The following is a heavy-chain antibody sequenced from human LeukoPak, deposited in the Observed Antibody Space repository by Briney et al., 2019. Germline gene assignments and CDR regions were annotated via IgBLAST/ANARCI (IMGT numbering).Heavy chain of an antibody. CDR2: ISGSGGST. V-gene: IGHV3-23*01. D-gene: IGHD5-18*01. J-gene: IGHJ4*02. Sequence: PGGSLRLSCAASGFTFSSYAMSWVRQAPGKGLEWVSAISGSGGSTYYADSVKGRVTISRDNSKNTLYLQMNSLRAEDTAVYYCAKGKDTAMVRYYFDYWGQGTLVTVSS. CDR1: GFTFSSYA. CDR3: AKGKDTAMVRYYFDY.